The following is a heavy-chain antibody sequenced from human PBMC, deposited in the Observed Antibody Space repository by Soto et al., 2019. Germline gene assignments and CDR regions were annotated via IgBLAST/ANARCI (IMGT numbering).Heavy chain of an antibody. CDR2: ISSSGSTI. Sequence: EVQLVESGGGLVQPGGSLRLSCAASGFSFNTYEMNWVRQAPGKGLAWVSYISSSGSTIYYADSVKGRFTVSRDNGKNSLYLQMNSLRAEGTAVYYCAYGGSCDYWGQGTQVTVSS. D-gene: IGHD1-26*01. V-gene: IGHV3-48*03. J-gene: IGHJ4*02. CDR3: AYGGSCDY. CDR1: GFSFNTYE.